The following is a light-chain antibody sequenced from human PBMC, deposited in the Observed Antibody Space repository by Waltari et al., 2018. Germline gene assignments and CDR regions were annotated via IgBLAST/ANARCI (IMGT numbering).Light chain of an antibody. J-gene: IGKJ3*01. CDR3: QQLNSYPFT. V-gene: IGKV1-39*01. CDR1: QSISSY. Sequence: DIQMTQSPSSLSASVGARVTITCRASQSISSYLNWYQQKPGKAPKLLIYAASSLQSGVPSRFSGSGSGTDFTLTISSLQPEDFATYYCQQLNSYPFTFGPGTKVDIK. CDR2: AAS.